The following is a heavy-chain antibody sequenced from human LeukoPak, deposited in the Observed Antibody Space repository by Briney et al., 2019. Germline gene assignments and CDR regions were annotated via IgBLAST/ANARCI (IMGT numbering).Heavy chain of an antibody. J-gene: IGHJ4*02. D-gene: IGHD2-2*01. V-gene: IGHV4-59*01. CDR2: IYYSGSA. Sequence: SETLSLTCTVSGGSISSYYWSWIRQPPGKGLEWIGYIYYSGSANYNPSLKSRVTISVDTSKNQFSLKLSSVTAADTAVYYCARPRYCSSTSCSSFGYWGQGTLVTVSS. CDR1: GGSISSYY. CDR3: ARPRYCSSTSCSSFGY.